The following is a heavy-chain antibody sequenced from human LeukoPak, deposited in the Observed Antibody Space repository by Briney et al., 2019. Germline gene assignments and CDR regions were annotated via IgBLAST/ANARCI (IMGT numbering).Heavy chain of an antibody. CDR3: ARRLGVWFGLGYMDV. CDR2: IYYSGST. J-gene: IGHJ6*03. Sequence: PSETLSLTCAVYGGSFSDYYWSWIRQPPGKGLEWIGSIYYSGSTYYNPSLKSRVTISVDTSKNRFSLNLSSVTAADTAVYYCARRLGVWFGLGYMDVWGKGTTVTISS. D-gene: IGHD3-10*01. CDR1: GGSFSDYY. V-gene: IGHV4-34*01.